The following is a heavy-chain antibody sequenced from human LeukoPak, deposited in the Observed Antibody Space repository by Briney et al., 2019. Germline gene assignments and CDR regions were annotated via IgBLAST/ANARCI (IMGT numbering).Heavy chain of an antibody. CDR1: GYTFTSYG. D-gene: IGHD3-9*01. Sequence: ASVKVSCKASGYTFTSYGISWVRQAPGQGLEWMGWISAYNGNTNYAQKLQGRVTMTTDTSTSTAYMELRSLRSEDTAVYYCARNAYYDILTGYPLYFDYWGQGTLVTVSS. V-gene: IGHV1-18*04. CDR2: ISAYNGNT. CDR3: ARNAYYDILTGYPLYFDY. J-gene: IGHJ4*02.